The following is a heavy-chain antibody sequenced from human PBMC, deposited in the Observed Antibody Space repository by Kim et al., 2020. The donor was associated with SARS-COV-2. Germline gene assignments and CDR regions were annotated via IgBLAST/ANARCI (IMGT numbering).Heavy chain of an antibody. Sequence: GGSLRLSCAASGLSFDIAAMNWVRQAPGKGLEWVAVISFDGRNKEYTDSVKGRFTISRDNPKSTLYLQMNSLRAEDTAVYYCARGNYYESLSLSDYYNG. J-gene: IGHJ6*01. D-gene: IGHD3-22*01. CDR1: GLSFDIAA. CDR2: ISFDGRNK. V-gene: IGHV3-30-3*01. CDR3: ARGNYYESLSLSDYYNG.